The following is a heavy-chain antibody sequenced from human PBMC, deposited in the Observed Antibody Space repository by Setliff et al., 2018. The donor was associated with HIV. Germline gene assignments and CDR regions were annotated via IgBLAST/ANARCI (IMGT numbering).Heavy chain of an antibody. CDR3: ARLSSGWYNWFDP. J-gene: IGHJ5*02. Sequence: PSETLSLTCTVSGASITSHYWSWIRQPPGKGLEWIGTIYYGGSTYYNTALKSRGSISADTSKNQLSLKVNSVTVADTAVYYCARLSSGWYNWFDPWGQGTLVTVSS. CDR2: IYYGGST. V-gene: IGHV4-39*07. CDR1: GASITSHY. D-gene: IGHD6-19*01.